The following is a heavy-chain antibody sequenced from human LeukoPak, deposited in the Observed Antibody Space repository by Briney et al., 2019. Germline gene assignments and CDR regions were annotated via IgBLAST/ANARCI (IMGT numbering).Heavy chain of an antibody. Sequence: PGGSLRLSCAASGFTFSSYAMSWVRQAPGKGLEWVSPITRGGGSTYYADSVKGRFTISRDNSKNTLHLQMNSLRAEDTAIYYCAKDRPDCRGTSCLLFDCWGQGTLVTVSS. CDR3: AKDRPDCRGTSCLLFDC. V-gene: IGHV3-23*01. J-gene: IGHJ4*02. D-gene: IGHD2-2*01. CDR1: GFTFSSYA. CDR2: ITRGGGST.